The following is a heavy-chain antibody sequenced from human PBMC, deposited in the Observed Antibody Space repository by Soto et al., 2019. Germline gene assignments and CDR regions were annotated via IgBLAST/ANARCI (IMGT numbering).Heavy chain of an antibody. J-gene: IGHJ6*02. CDR3: ARKEGYSYGYRGNYYGMDV. CDR2: INHSGST. V-gene: IGHV4-34*01. D-gene: IGHD5-18*01. CDR1: GGSFSGYY. Sequence: SETLSLTCAVYGGSFSGYYWSWIRQPPGKGLEWIGEINHSGSTNYNPSLKSRVTISADTSKNQFSLKLSSVTAADTAVYYCARKEGYSYGYRGNYYGMDVWGQGTTVTVSS.